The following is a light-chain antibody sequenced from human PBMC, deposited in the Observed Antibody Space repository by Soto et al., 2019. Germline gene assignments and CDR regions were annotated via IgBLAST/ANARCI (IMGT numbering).Light chain of an antibody. V-gene: IGKV1-5*01. J-gene: IGKJ1*01. CDR2: DAS. Sequence: DFQMTQSPSTLSASVGDRVTITCRASQNIRSRLAWFQQKPGKAPKLVIYDASSLESGVPQRFSGSGSGTEFTLTISILQTDDFATYYCQQYHSYWTFGQVTKVE. CDR1: QNIRSR. CDR3: QQYHSYWT.